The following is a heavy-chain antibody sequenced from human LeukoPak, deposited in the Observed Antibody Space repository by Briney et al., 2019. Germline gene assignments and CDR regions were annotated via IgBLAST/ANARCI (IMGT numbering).Heavy chain of an antibody. D-gene: IGHD5-18*01. CDR2: ISSSSGFI. CDR3: ARAAPPGSLDTTISDY. V-gene: IGHV3-21*01. Sequence: PGGSLRLSCAASGFTFGTYPMNWVRQAPGKGLEWVSSISSSSGFIYYAYSVEGRFTISRDNARNSLYLQMNSLRAEDTAVYYCARAAPPGSLDTTISDYWGQGTLVTVSS. CDR1: GFTFGTYP. J-gene: IGHJ4*02.